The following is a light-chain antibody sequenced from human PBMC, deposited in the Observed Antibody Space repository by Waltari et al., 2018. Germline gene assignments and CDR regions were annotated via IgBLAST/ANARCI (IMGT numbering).Light chain of an antibody. Sequence: IVLTQSPGTLSLSPGERATLSCRASQRVSSSYLAWYQQKPGQAPRLLIYGASSRATGIPDRFSGSGAGTDFTLTISRLEPEDFAVYYCQQYGSSPRTFGQGTKVEIK. CDR2: GAS. CDR3: QQYGSSPRT. CDR1: QRVSSSY. V-gene: IGKV3-20*01. J-gene: IGKJ1*01.